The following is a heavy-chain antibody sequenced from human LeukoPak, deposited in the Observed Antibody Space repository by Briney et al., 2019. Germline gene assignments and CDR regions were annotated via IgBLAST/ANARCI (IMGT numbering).Heavy chain of an antibody. Sequence: ASVKVSCKASGGTFSSYAISWVRQAPGQGLEWMGGIIPIFGTANYAQKFQGRVTITTDESTSTAYMEPSSLRSEDTAVYYCARDDYYDSSGYEIGAFDIWGQGTMVTVSS. CDR2: IIPIFGTA. J-gene: IGHJ3*02. V-gene: IGHV1-69*05. CDR3: ARDDYYDSSGYEIGAFDI. D-gene: IGHD3-22*01. CDR1: GGTFSSYA.